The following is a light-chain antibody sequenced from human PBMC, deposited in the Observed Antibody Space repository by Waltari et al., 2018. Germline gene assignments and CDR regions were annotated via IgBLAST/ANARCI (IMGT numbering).Light chain of an antibody. V-gene: IGLV3-1*01. CDR1: KLGDKY. Sequence: SYELTQPPSVSVSPGQTARITGSGAKLGDKYACWYQQKPGQSPVLVIYQDSKRPSGIPERFSGSNSGNTATLTISGTQAMDEADYYCQAWDSSTVVFGGGTKLTVL. J-gene: IGLJ2*01. CDR3: QAWDSSTVV. CDR2: QDS.